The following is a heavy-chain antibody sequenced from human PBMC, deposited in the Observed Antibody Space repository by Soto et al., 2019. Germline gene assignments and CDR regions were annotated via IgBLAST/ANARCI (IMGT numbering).Heavy chain of an antibody. CDR3: ARHVLWFGEDTYYFDY. CDR2: IYYSGST. CDR1: GGSISSSSYY. D-gene: IGHD3-10*01. V-gene: IGHV4-39*01. J-gene: IGHJ4*02. Sequence: QLQLQESGPGLVKPSETLSLTCTVSGGSISSSSYYWGWIRQPPGKGLEWIGSIYYSGSTYYNPSLKRRVTISVDTSKNQFSLKLSSVTAADTAVYYCARHVLWFGEDTYYFDYWGQGTLVTVSS.